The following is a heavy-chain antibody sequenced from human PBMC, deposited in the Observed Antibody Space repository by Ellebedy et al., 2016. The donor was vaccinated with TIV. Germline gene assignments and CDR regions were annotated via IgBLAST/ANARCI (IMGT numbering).Heavy chain of an antibody. CDR3: ASPPGVVAL. V-gene: IGHV3-7*03. D-gene: IGHD3-10*01. CDR2: INKDGSEK. Sequence: PGGSLRLSCAGSGFTFSSYWMSWVRQAPGKGLEWVANINKDGSEKYYVDSVKGRFTISRDNAKKSLYLQMNSLRAEDTAVYYCASPPGVVALWGQGTLVTVSS. J-gene: IGHJ4*02. CDR1: GFTFSSYW.